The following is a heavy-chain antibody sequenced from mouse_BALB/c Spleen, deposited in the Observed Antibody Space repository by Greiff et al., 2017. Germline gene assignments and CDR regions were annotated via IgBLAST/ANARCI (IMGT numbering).Heavy chain of an antibody. D-gene: IGHD1-1*01. J-gene: IGHJ4*01. CDR2: ILPGSGST. Sequence: QVQLQQSGAELMKPGASVKISCKATGYTFSSYWIEWVKQRPGHGLEWIGEILPGSGSTNYNEKFKGKATLTADTSSSTAYMQLSSLTSEDSAVYVCARSGGSSSYYAMDYWGQGTSVTVSS. CDR1: GYTFSSYW. CDR3: ARSGGSSSYYAMDY. V-gene: IGHV1-9*01.